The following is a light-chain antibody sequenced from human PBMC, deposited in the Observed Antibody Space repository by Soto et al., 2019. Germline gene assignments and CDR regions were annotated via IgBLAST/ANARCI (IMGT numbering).Light chain of an antibody. CDR2: GAA. J-gene: IGKJ1*01. V-gene: IGKV1-17*02. Sequence: DIQMTQSPSSLSASVGDRVTITCRASQGISSDLDWYQQKPAKAPERLIYGAASLQSGVPSRFSGSASGTEFTLTSSNLQAEDFASYYCLQYNTYPWTFGQGTKVEIK. CDR1: QGISSD. CDR3: LQYNTYPWT.